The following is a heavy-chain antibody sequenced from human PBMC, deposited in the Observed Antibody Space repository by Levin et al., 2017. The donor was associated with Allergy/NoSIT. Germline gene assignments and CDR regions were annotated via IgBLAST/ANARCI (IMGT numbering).Heavy chain of an antibody. J-gene: IGHJ6*02. CDR2: IDPSDSYT. CDR3: ARLGFCSSASCYDDYYNYALDV. CDR1: GYSFTSFW. V-gene: IGHV5-10-1*01. Sequence: RGESLKISCKGSGYSFTSFWITWVRQMPGKGLEWMGRIDPSDSYTIYSSSFQGHVTISADKSTGAAYMEWRRLKASDTAMYYCARLGFCSSASCYDDYYNYALDVWGQGTTVTVSS. D-gene: IGHD2-2*01.